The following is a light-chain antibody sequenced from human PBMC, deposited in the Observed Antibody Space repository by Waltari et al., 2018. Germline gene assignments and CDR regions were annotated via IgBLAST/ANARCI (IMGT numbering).Light chain of an antibody. CDR2: EVT. J-gene: IGLJ2*01. V-gene: IGLV2-8*01. CDR3: SSYAGSNSVI. CDR1: SSDVGDYNY. Sequence: QSALTQPPSASGSPGQSVTISCTGTSSDVGDYNYVSWYQQHPGKAPKLMIYEVTQWPSGVPDRFSGSKSGNTASLTVSGLQAEDEADYYCSSYAGSNSVIFGGGTKLTVL.